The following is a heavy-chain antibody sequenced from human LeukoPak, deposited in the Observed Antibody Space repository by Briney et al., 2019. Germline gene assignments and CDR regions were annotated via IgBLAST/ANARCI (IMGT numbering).Heavy chain of an antibody. CDR2: ISVSGNT. J-gene: IGHJ4*02. D-gene: IGHD3-22*01. CDR1: GFTLSSYA. V-gene: IGHV3-23*01. CDR3: ARGGSAYKGFDY. Sequence: GGSLRLSCAASGFTLSSYAMSWVRQAPGKGLEWVSAISVSGNTYHADSVKGRFTISRDSSKNTLYLQMNRLRAEDTAVYYCARGGSAYKGFDYWGQGTVVTVSS.